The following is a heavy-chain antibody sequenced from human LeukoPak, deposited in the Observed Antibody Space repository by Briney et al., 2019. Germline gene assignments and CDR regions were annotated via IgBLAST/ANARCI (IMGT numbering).Heavy chain of an antibody. CDR3: AKDSYIVVVPAANFDY. D-gene: IGHD2-2*01. V-gene: IGHV3-23*01. J-gene: IGHJ4*02. CDR2: ISGSGGST. Sequence: PGGSLRPSCAASGFTFSSYAMSWVRQAPGEGLEWVSAISGSGGSTYYADSVKGRFTISRDNSKNTLYLQMNSLRAEDTAVYYCAKDSYIVVVPAANFDYWGQGTLVTVSS. CDR1: GFTFSSYA.